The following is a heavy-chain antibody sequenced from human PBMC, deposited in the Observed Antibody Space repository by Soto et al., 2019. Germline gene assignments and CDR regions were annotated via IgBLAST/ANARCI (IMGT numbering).Heavy chain of an antibody. CDR1: GFTFSSYA. V-gene: IGHV3-30-3*01. D-gene: IGHD3-9*01. CDR3: ARDSGRYDILTGYGPFDY. J-gene: IGHJ4*02. CDR2: ISYDGSNK. Sequence: PGGSLRLSCAASGFTFSSYAMHWVRQAPGKGLEWVAVISYDGSNKYYADSVKGRFTISRDNSKNTLYLQMNSLRAEDTAVYYCARDSGRYDILTGYGPFDYWGQGTLVTVSS.